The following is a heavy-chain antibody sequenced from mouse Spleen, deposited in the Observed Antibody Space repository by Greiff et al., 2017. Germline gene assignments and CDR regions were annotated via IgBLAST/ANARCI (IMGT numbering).Heavy chain of an antibody. D-gene: IGHD3-3*01. CDR2: IDPDDGGT. CDR1: GFNIKNTY. CDR3: TTGRAYYFDY. J-gene: IGHJ2*01. Sequence: EVQLQQSVAELVRPGASVKLSCTASGFNIKNTYMHWVKQRPEQGLEWIGRIDPDDGGTEYAPKFQGKATMTADTSSNTAYLQLSSLTSEDTAVYYCTTGRAYYFDYWGQGTTLTVSS. V-gene: IGHV14-1*01.